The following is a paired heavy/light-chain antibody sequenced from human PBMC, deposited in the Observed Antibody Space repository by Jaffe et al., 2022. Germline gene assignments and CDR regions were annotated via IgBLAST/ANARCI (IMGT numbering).Light chain of an antibody. CDR2: AAS. CDR1: QDIRND. Sequence: DIQMTQSPSSLSASVGDRVTITCRASQDIRNDLGWYQQKPGKAPKRLIYAASSLQSGVPSRFSGSGSGTEFTLTISSLQPEDFATYYCLQHNDYPWTFGQGTKVEIK. V-gene: IGKV1-17*01. CDR3: LQHNDYPWT. J-gene: IGKJ1*01.
Heavy chain of an antibody. CDR3: ATKYFEY. CDR2: IKRDGSEE. V-gene: IGHV3-7*05. J-gene: IGHJ4*02. Sequence: EVQLVESGGGLVQPGGSLRLSCAASGLTFSSYWMSWLRQAPGKGLEWVANIKRDGSEEYYVDSVKGRFTISRDNAKNSLYLQMNSLRAEDTAVYYCATKYFEYWGQGTLVTVSS. CDR1: GLTFSSYW.